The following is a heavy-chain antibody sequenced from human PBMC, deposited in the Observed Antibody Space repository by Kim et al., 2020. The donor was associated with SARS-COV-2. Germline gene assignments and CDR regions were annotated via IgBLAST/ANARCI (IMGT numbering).Heavy chain of an antibody. Sequence: ASVKVSCKASGYTFKTYPIHWLRQAPGQTLEWMGWVNAANDQTKYSQKFQGRITISRDTSANPAYMELRSLTTKDTAFYYCVRDMNPTVYDYWGQGTLVTVSS. CDR2: VNAANDQT. J-gene: IGHJ4*02. CDR1: GYTFKTYP. CDR3: VRDMNPTVYDY. D-gene: IGHD4-4*01. V-gene: IGHV1-3*01.